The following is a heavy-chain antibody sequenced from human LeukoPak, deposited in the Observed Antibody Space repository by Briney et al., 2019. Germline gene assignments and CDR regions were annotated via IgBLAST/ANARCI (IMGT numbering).Heavy chain of an antibody. V-gene: IGHV1-2*02. D-gene: IGHD6-19*01. CDR2: INPNSGGT. J-gene: IGHJ6*02. CDR1: GYTFTGYY. Sequence: ASVKVSCKASGYTFTGYYMHWVRQAPGQGLEWMGWINPNSGGTNYAQKFQGRVTMTRDTSISTAYMEPSRLRSDDTAVYYCARDRCSSSGWMGFCYYYYGMDVWGQGTTVTVSS. CDR3: ARDRCSSSGWMGFCYYYYGMDV.